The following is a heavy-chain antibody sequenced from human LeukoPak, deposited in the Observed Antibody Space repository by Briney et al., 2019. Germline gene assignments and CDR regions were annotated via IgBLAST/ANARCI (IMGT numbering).Heavy chain of an antibody. Sequence: PSETLSLTCTVSGGSISSYYWSWIRQPPGKGLEWIGYIYYSGSTNYNPSLKSRVTISVDTSKNQFSLKLSSVTAADTAVYYCARGRWVPGYYYGMDVWGQGTTVTVSS. V-gene: IGHV4-59*12. CDR3: ARGRWVPGYYYGMDV. CDR1: GGSISSYY. D-gene: IGHD4-23*01. CDR2: IYYSGST. J-gene: IGHJ6*02.